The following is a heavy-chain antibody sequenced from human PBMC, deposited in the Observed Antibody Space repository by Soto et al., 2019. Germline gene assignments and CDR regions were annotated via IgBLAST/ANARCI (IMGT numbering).Heavy chain of an antibody. CDR1: GFSLSTTPVG. D-gene: IGHD3-16*01. V-gene: IGHV2-5*02. CDR2: IYWDDDR. Sequence: QITLKESGPTLVKPTQTLTLTCTLSGFSLSTTPVGVGWIRQPPGKALDWLALIYWDDDRRYKPSLKNRPTITKETSGGQVVLTMTNMYPVNTATYYCAQITPFVFTGYYFDYWGPGILVTVSS. J-gene: IGHJ4*02. CDR3: AQITPFVFTGYYFDY.